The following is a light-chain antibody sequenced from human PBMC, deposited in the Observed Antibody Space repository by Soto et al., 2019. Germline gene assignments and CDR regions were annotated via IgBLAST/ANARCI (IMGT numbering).Light chain of an antibody. CDR3: QQSYVTPQT. Sequence: DIQMTQSPSSLSASVGDRVTITCRASQNISSYLNWYQQKPGKAPKLLIYAASSLQSGVPSRFSGSASGTDFTLTISSLQPEDFATYFCQQSYVTPQTFGQGTKVEIK. CDR1: QNISSY. CDR2: AAS. J-gene: IGKJ1*01. V-gene: IGKV1-39*01.